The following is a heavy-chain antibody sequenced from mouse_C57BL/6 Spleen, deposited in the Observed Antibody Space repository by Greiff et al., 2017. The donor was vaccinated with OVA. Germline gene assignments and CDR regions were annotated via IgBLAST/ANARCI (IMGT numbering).Heavy chain of an antibody. V-gene: IGHV1-15*01. CDR2: IDPETGGT. Sequence: VQLQESGAELVRPGASVTLSCKASGYTFTDYEMHWVKQTPVHGLEWIGAIDPETGGTAYNQKFKGKAILTADKSSSTAYMELRSLTSEDSAVYYCTRSMIFYYGSSYVGDYWGQGTTLTVSS. J-gene: IGHJ2*01. CDR3: TRSMIFYYGSSYVGDY. D-gene: IGHD1-1*01. CDR1: GYTFTDYE.